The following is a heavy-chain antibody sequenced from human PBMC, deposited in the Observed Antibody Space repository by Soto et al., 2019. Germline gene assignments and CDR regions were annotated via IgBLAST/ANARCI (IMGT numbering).Heavy chain of an antibody. J-gene: IGHJ4*02. CDR1: GFTVDDYS. Sequence: EVQLVESGGGWVQPGRSLRLSCAASGFTVDDYSMHWVRQAPGKGLEWVSGINYNSDTVGDEDAVRGRFTISRDNAKNSLHLQMNSLRAEDTAVYYCAKDISLRGWVYLVVEYWGQGTLVTVS. V-gene: IGHV3-9*01. CDR2: INYNSDTV. CDR3: AKDISLRGWVYLVVEY. D-gene: IGHD6-13*01.